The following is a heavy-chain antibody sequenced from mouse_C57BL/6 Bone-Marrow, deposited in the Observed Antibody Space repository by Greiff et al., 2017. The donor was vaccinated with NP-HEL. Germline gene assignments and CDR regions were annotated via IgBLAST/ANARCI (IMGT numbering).Heavy chain of an antibody. D-gene: IGHD2-2*01. CDR3: ARSPYGYDQGVYFDY. J-gene: IGHJ2*01. CDR1: GYSFTDYN. CDR2: ITPNYGTT. V-gene: IGHV1-39*01. Sequence: VQLKESGPELVKPGASVKISCKASGYSFTDYNMNWVQQSNGKSLEWIGVITPNYGTTRYTPTFKGKATLTVDQSSSIAYMQLNSLTSEDSAVYYCARSPYGYDQGVYFDYWGQGTTLTVSS.